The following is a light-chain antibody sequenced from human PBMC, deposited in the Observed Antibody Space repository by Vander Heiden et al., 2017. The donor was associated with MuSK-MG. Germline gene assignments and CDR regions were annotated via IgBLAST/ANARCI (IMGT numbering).Light chain of an antibody. V-gene: IGLV3-21*04. J-gene: IGLJ1*01. CDR1: SIVRES. CDR3: YVWDTTSHSSFV. Sequence: SYVLTPSPSVSVAPGGTARITCGGDSIVRESVQWYQQQSGHAPILDIYSDGDRPSGIPERFSRSTSSNTTTTTINTVAAGEEADDYCYVWDTTSHSSFVFGAGTKLTVL. CDR2: SDG.